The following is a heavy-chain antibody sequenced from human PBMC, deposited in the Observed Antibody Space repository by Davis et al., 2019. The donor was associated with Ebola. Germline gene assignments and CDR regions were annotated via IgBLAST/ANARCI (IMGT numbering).Heavy chain of an antibody. D-gene: IGHD2-2*01. CDR1: GFTFSSYA. V-gene: IGHV3-30-3*01. CDR2: ISYDGSNK. J-gene: IGHJ6*02. Sequence: PGGSLRLSCAASGFTFSSYAMSWVRQAPGKGLEWVAVISYDGSNKYYADSVKGRFTISRDNSKNTLYLQMNSLRAEDTAVYYCASSTGNYYYYGMDVWGQGTTVTVSS. CDR3: ASSTGNYYYYGMDV.